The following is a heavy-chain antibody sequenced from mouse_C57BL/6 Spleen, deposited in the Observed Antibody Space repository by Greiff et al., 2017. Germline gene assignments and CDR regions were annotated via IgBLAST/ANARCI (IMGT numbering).Heavy chain of an antibody. CDR1: GYTFTSYW. CDR2: IHPTSGST. CDR3: ARDYYDSSYVASFDY. V-gene: IGHV1-64*01. Sequence: QVQLQQPGAELVKPGASVKLSCKASGYTFTSYWMHWVKQRPGQGLEWIGMIHPTSGSTNYNEKFKSKATLTVDKSSSTAYMQLSSLTSEDSAVYYCARDYYDSSYVASFDYWGQGTTLTVSS. D-gene: IGHD1-1*01. J-gene: IGHJ2*01.